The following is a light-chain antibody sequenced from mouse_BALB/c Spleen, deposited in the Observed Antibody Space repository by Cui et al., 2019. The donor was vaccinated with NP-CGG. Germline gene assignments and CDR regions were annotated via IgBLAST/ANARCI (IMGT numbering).Light chain of an antibody. Sequence: QAVVTQESALTTSPGETVTLTCRSSTGAVTTSNYANWVQEKPDHLFTGLIVGTNNRAPGVPARFSGSLIGEKAALTITGAQTEDEAIYFCALWYSNHWVFGGGTKLTV. V-gene: IGLV1*01. J-gene: IGLJ1*01. CDR1: TGAVTTSNY. CDR3: ALWYSNHWV. CDR2: GTN.